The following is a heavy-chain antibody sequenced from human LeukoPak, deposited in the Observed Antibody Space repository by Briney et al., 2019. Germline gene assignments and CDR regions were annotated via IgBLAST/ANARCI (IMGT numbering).Heavy chain of an antibody. CDR1: GFTFSSYA. V-gene: IGHV3-23*01. J-gene: IGHJ4*02. Sequence: GGSLRLSCAASGFTFSSYAMSWVRQAPGKGLEWVSAIRGSGGSTYYADSVKGRFTISRDNSKNTLYLQMNSLRAEDTAVYYCAKDLSTRIAAALHYFDYWGQGTLVAVSS. D-gene: IGHD6-13*01. CDR2: IRGSGGST. CDR3: AKDLSTRIAAALHYFDY.